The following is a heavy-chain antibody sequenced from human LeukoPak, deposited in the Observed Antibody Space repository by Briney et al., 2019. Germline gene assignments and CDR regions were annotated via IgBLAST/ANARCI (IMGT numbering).Heavy chain of an antibody. CDR2: IQTGGTT. V-gene: IGHV4-61*02. D-gene: IGHD4-17*01. J-gene: IGHJ4*02. Sequence: PSETLSLTCSVSGGSISSDVYYWTWIRQPAGKGLEFLGRIQTGGTTYYDPSLKSRVMMSLDTSKNQFSLTLTSMTAADTAMYYCASERNVPVTTGGYYIDHWGQGTRVIVSS. CDR3: ASERNVPVTTGGYYIDH. CDR1: GGSISSDVYY.